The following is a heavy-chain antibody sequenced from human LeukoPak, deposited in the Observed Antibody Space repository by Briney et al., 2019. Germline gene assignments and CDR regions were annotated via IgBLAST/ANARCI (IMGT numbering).Heavy chain of an antibody. CDR1: GGSISSYY. D-gene: IGHD6-6*01. CDR2: IYYSGST. CDR3: ATRPFDY. Sequence: SETLSLTCTVSGGSISSYYWSWIRQPPGKGLEWIGYIYYSGSTNYNPSLKSRVTISVDTSKNQFSLKLSSVTAADTAVYYCATRPFDYWGQGTLVTVSS. V-gene: IGHV4-59*01. J-gene: IGHJ4*02.